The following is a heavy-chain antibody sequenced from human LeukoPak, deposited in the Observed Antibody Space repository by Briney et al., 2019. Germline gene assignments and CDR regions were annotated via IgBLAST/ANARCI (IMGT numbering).Heavy chain of an antibody. CDR3: ARVRGGRSWYYYGMDV. CDR2: ISCDGDNE. Sequence: PGGSLRLSCAASGFTFSNFAMHWVRQAPGKGLEWVAVISCDGDNEYYADSVKGQFTISRDNSKDRLYLQMNSLRPEDTAMYYCARVRGGRSWYYYGMDVWGRGTTVTVSS. J-gene: IGHJ6*02. CDR1: GFTFSNFA. V-gene: IGHV3-30-3*01. D-gene: IGHD3-16*01.